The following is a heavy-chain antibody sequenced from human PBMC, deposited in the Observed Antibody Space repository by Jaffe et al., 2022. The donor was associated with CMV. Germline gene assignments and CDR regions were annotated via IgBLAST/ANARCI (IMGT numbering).Heavy chain of an antibody. CDR3: ARSPSSGGSPNDY. CDR1: GFTFSSYA. D-gene: IGHD2-15*01. V-gene: IGHV3-64*01. J-gene: IGHJ4*02. Sequence: EVQLVESGGGLVQPGGSLRLSCAASGFTFSSYAMHWVRQAPGKGLEYVSAISSNGGSTYYANSVKGRFTISRDNSKNTLYLQMGSLRAEDMAVYYCARSPSSGGSPNDYWGQGTLVTVSS. CDR2: ISSNGGST.